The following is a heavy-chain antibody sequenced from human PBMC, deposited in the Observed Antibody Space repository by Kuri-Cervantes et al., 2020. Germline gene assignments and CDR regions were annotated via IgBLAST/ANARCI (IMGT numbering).Heavy chain of an antibody. CDR3: ARDPVTMIVGSLFDY. D-gene: IGHD3-22*01. J-gene: IGHJ4*02. Sequence: GGSLRLSCAASGFTFSSYSMNWVRQAPGKGLEWVANIKQDGSEKYYVDSVKGRFTISRDNAKNSLYLQMNSLRAEDTAVYYCARDPVTMIVGSLFDYWGQGTLVTVSS. CDR1: GFTFSSYS. CDR2: IKQDGSEK. V-gene: IGHV3-7*01.